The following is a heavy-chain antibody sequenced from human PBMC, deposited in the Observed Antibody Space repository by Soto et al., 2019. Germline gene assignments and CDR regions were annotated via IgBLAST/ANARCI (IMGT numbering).Heavy chain of an antibody. V-gene: IGHV4-34*01. CDR3: ARLGGYRDSTTWYGYYGMDV. CDR2: FHYGENT. J-gene: IGHJ6*02. Sequence: PSGSLCQTVVVYGGSFSGYSCVWDRQSPGEGLEWIGTFHYGENTYYNPSLESRVTISVDTSKNQFSLKVTSVTVADTAVYYWARLGGYRDSTTWYGYYGMDVWGQGTTVPVSS. CDR1: GGSFSGYS. D-gene: IGHD2-2*01.